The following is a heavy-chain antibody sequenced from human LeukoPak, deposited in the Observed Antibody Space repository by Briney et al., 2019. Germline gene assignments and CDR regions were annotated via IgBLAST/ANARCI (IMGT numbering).Heavy chain of an antibody. J-gene: IGHJ3*02. Sequence: PGGSLRLSCAASGFTFSSYGMHWVRQAPGKGLEWVAFIRYDGSNKYYADSVKGRFTISRDNSKNTLYLQMNSLRAEDTAVYYCAKDTKLVDSSGYYTHAFDIWGQGTMVTVSS. CDR1: GFTFSSYG. V-gene: IGHV3-30*02. CDR2: IRYDGSNK. D-gene: IGHD3-22*01. CDR3: AKDTKLVDSSGYYTHAFDI.